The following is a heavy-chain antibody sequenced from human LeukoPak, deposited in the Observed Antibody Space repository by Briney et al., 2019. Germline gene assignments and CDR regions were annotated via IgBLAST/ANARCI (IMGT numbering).Heavy chain of an antibody. CDR1: GFTFSSYS. CDR2: ISSSSSYI. J-gene: IGHJ6*03. Sequence: SGGSLTLYCAASGFTFSSYSMNWVRQAPGKGLEWVSSISSSSSYIYYADSVKGRFTISRDNAKNSLYLQMNSLRAEDTAVYYCARAGAPWILEYYYMDVWGKGTTVTVSS. D-gene: IGHD2-2*03. V-gene: IGHV3-21*01. CDR3: ARAGAPWILEYYYMDV.